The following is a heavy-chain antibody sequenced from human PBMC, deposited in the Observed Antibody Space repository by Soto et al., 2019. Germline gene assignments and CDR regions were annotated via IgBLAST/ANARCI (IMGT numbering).Heavy chain of an antibody. CDR2: ISDSGST. CDR1: KFTFSTYA. V-gene: IGHV3-23*01. CDR3: AKDKGGRYCSRTSCLYSFDY. D-gene: IGHD2-2*01. Sequence: GGSLRHSCTASKFTFSTYARSLVLKNPVKGLEWVSTISDSGSTYYADSVKGRFTISRDNSKNTLYLEMNSLRAEDTTVYYCAKDKGGRYCSRTSCLYSFDYWGQGTLVTVSS. J-gene: IGHJ4*02.